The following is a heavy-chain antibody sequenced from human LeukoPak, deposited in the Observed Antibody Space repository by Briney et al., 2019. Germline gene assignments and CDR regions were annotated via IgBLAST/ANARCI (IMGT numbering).Heavy chain of an antibody. J-gene: IGHJ4*02. CDR1: GFTFSSYG. CDR3: AKSHLPNSYSGAYYCDY. Sequence: GGSLRLSCAASGFTFSSYGMHWVRQAPAKGLEWVAFIRYDESKTFYGDSVKGRFTVSRDNSKNTLYLQMNSLRAEDTAVYYCAKSHLPNSYSGAYYCDYWGQGTQVTVSS. V-gene: IGHV3-30*02. CDR2: IRYDESKT. D-gene: IGHD1-26*01.